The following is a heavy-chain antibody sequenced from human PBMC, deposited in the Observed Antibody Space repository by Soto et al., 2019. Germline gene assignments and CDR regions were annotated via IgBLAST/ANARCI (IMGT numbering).Heavy chain of an antibody. J-gene: IGHJ4*02. CDR2: ISSSSSTL. Sequence: EVQLVESGGGLVQPGGSLRLSCAASGFTFSSYSMNWVRQAPGKGLEWDSYISSSSSTLYYADPAKGRFTISRDNAKNSLYLQMNSLRAEDTAVHYCAGQYLERRFWSGCADYWGQLTLVTVSS. CDR3: AGQYLERRFWSGCADY. D-gene: IGHD3-3*01. CDR1: GFTFSSYS. V-gene: IGHV3-48*01.